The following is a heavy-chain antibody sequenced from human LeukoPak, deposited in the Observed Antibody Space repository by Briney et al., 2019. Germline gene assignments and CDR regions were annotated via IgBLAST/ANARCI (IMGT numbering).Heavy chain of an antibody. J-gene: IGHJ4*02. CDR1: GGSFSGYY. CDR2: INHSGST. V-gene: IGHV4-34*01. Sequence: SSETLSLTCAVYGGSFSGYYWSWIRQPPGKGLEWIGEINHSGSTNYNPSLKSRVTISVDTSKNQFSLKLSSVTAADTAVYYCARGKTVFDYWRQGTLVTDCS. CDR3: ARGKTVFDY. D-gene: IGHD4-11*01.